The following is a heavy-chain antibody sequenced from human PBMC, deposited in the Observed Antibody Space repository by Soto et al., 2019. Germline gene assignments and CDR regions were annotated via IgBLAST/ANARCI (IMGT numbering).Heavy chain of an antibody. CDR2: IRGSGDGS. D-gene: IGHD1-1*01. J-gene: IGHJ4*02. Sequence: EVQLLESGGGLVQPGGSLRLSCAASGFTFSAYSMTWVRQAPGKGLEWVSTIRGSGDGSYYADSVKGRFTISRDNSSNTVYLQTNRQSGEDTAVYYCSVQRDYWGQGTMVTVSS. V-gene: IGHV3-23*01. CDR3: SVQRDY. CDR1: GFTFSAYS.